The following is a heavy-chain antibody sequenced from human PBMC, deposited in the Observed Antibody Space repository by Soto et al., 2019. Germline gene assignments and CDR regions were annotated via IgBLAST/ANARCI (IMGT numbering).Heavy chain of an antibody. Sequence: QVQLVQSGAEVKKPGASVKVSCKPSGYTFTSYGITWVRQAPGQGLEWMGWISAYNGNTNYAPKFQGRVTMTTDTPTSAAYMGLRSLGSDDTAVYYCASGWFGEFVYQFDYWGQGTLVTVSS. CDR1: GYTFTSYG. V-gene: IGHV1-18*01. CDR3: ASGWFGEFVYQFDY. J-gene: IGHJ4*02. CDR2: ISAYNGNT. D-gene: IGHD3-10*01.